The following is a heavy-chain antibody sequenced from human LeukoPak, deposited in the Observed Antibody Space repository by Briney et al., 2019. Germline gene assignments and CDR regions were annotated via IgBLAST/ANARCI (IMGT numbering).Heavy chain of an antibody. CDR2: INPNSGGT. V-gene: IGHV1-2*02. CDR1: GYTFTGYY. Sequence: WASVKVSCKASGYTFTGYYMHWVRQAPGQGLEWMGWINPNSGGTNYAQKFQGRVTMTRDTSISTAYMELSRLRSDDTAVYYCARDFLYSSSWYDAXDIWXQXTMXTVSX. J-gene: IGHJ3*02. CDR3: ARDFLYSSSWYDAXDI. D-gene: IGHD6-13*01.